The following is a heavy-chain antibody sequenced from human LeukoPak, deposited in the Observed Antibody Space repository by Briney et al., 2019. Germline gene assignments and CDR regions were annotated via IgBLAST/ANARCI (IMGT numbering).Heavy chain of an antibody. Sequence: GGSLRLSCAASGFIVSSNYMSWVRQAPGKGLEWVSVIYSGGSTYYADSVKGRFTISRDNSKNTLYLQMNSLRPEDTAVYYCAKEGYYYLDVWGKGTTVTISS. CDR2: IYSGGST. CDR3: AKEGYYYLDV. J-gene: IGHJ6*03. V-gene: IGHV3-53*05. CDR1: GFIVSSNY.